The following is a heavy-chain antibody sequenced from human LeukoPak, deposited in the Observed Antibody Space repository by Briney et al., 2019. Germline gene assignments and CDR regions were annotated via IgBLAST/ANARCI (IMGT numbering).Heavy chain of an antibody. CDR2: IYDSGSA. CDR3: AGRGFSSGQDDDY. D-gene: IGHD5-18*01. J-gene: IGHJ4*02. V-gene: IGHV4-59*08. Sequence: SETLSLTCTVSGGSISRYYWSWIRQPPGKGLEWIVYIYDSGSANYNPSLKSRVTISLDTSKNQFSLKLSSVTAADTAVYYCAGRGFSSGQDDDYWGQGTLVTVSS. CDR1: GGSISRYY.